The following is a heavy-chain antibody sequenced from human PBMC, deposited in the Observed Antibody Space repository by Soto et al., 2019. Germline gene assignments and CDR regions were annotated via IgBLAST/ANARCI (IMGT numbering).Heavy chain of an antibody. Sequence: EVQLLESGGGLVQPGGSLRLSCAASGFTFSSFTMNWVRQAPGKGLEWVSAIDYSGDTTYYADSVKGRFTISRDNSKDTLYLQMNSLRVEDTAVYYCAQFASGSYPYYFDYWGQGTLVTVSS. CDR2: IDYSGDTT. CDR3: AQFASGSYPYYFDY. J-gene: IGHJ4*02. D-gene: IGHD1-26*01. V-gene: IGHV3-23*01. CDR1: GFTFSSFT.